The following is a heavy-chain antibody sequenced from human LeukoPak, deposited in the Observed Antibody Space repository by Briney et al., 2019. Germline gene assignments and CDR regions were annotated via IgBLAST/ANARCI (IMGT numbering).Heavy chain of an antibody. CDR1: GFTFRSYR. CDR2: IKEDGSEK. V-gene: IGHV3-7*04. Sequence: PGGSLRLSCAASGFTFRSYRMNWVRQAPGKGLEWVASIKEDGSEKNYVDSVKGRFTISRDNAKNSLYLQMNSLRDEDTAVYYCTRGGGAYWGQGIMVTVSS. D-gene: IGHD3-16*01. CDR3: TRGGGAY. J-gene: IGHJ4*02.